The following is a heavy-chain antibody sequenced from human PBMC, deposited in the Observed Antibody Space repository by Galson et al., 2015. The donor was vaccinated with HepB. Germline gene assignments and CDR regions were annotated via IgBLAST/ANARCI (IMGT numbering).Heavy chain of an antibody. J-gene: IGHJ4*02. CDR2: INTNTGNP. V-gene: IGHV7-4-1*02. Sequence: SVKVSCKASGYTFTTYAMNWVRQAPGQGLEWMGWINTNTGNPTYAQGFTGRFVFSLDTSVSTAYLQISGLKAEDTAVYYCARSFGQGLPLYYRDYWGQGPLVTVPS. D-gene: IGHD3/OR15-3a*01. CDR3: ARSFGQGLPLYYRDY. CDR1: GYTFTTYA.